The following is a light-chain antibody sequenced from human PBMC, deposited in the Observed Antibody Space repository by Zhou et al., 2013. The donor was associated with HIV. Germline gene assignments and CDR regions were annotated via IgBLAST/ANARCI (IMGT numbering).Light chain of an antibody. V-gene: IGKV1-39*01. CDR2: AAS. J-gene: IGKJ2*01. CDR1: QSISSW. CDR3: QQSYSISYT. Sequence: DIQMTQSPSTLSASVGDRVTITCRASQSISSWLAWYQQKPGKAPELLIYAASSLQSGVPSRFSGGGSGTDFTLSISSLQPEDFATYYCQQSYSISYTFGQGTKLEIK.